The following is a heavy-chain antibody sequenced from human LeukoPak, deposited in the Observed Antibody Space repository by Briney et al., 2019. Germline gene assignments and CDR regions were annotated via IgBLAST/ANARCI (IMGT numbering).Heavy chain of an antibody. Sequence: GGSLRLSCAASGFTFSSYGMHWVRQAPGKGLEWVAVIWYDGSNKYCADSVKGRFTISRDNSKNTLYLQMNSLRAEDTAVYYCARDRVGATDYFDYWGQGTLVTVSS. D-gene: IGHD1-26*01. V-gene: IGHV3-33*01. CDR2: IWYDGSNK. J-gene: IGHJ4*02. CDR1: GFTFSSYG. CDR3: ARDRVGATDYFDY.